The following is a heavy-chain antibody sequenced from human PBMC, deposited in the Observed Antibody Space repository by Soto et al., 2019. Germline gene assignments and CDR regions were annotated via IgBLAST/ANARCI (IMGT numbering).Heavy chain of an antibody. CDR3: ARERAYDFWSGYYTNNWFDP. CDR2: IIPIFGTA. CDR1: GGSFSSYA. V-gene: IGHV1-69*13. J-gene: IGHJ5*02. D-gene: IGHD3-3*01. Sequence: SAQDSCKASGGSFSSYAMSWVRQAPGQGLEWMGGIIPIFGTANYAQKFQGRVTITADESTSTAYMELSSLRSEDTAVYYCARERAYDFWSGYYTNNWFDPWGQGTLVTVSS.